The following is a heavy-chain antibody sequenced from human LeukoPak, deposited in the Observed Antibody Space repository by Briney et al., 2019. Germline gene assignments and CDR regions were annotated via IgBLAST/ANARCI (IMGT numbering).Heavy chain of an antibody. Sequence: GGTLRLSCAASGFTFSSYGMSWVRQAPGKGLEWVSAISGSGGSTYYADSVKGLFTISRDISKNTLYLQMNSLRAEDTAVYYCAREGIYDSSGYYFDYWGQGTLVTVSS. CDR1: GFTFSSYG. V-gene: IGHV3-23*01. J-gene: IGHJ4*02. CDR3: AREGIYDSSGYYFDY. D-gene: IGHD3-22*01. CDR2: ISGSGGST.